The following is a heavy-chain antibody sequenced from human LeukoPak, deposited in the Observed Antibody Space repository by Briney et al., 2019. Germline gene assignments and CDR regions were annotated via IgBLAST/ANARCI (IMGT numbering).Heavy chain of an antibody. CDR1: GHSVSSDYY. CDR2: IYHSGRT. D-gene: IGHD1-26*01. J-gene: IGHJ4*02. V-gene: IGHV4-38-2*01. Sequence: SETLSLTCAVSGHSVSSDYYWGRIRQTPGKGLEWIGSIYHSGRTYYNPSLKSRVTISVDTSKNQFSLKLSSVTAADTAVYYCASFVGAATTSHIDYWGQGTLVTVSS. CDR3: ASFVGAATTSHIDY.